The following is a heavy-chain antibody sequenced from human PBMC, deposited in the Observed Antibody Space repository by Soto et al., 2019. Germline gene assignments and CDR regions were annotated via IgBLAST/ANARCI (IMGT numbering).Heavy chain of an antibody. D-gene: IGHD6-13*01. Sequence: PSETLSLTCTVSGGSISSGGYYWSWIRQHPGKGLEWIGYIYYSGSTYYNPSLKSRVTISVDTSKNQFSLKLSSVTAADTAVYYCARGSYSSSWYPVYYYYYYGMDVWGQGTTVTVSS. CDR1: GGSISSGGYY. V-gene: IGHV4-31*03. CDR2: IYYSGST. J-gene: IGHJ6*02. CDR3: ARGSYSSSWYPVYYYYYYGMDV.